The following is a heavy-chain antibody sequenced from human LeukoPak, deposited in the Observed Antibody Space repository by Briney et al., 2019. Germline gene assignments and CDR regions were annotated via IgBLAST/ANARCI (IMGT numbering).Heavy chain of an antibody. Sequence: GGSLRLSCAASGFTFSSYAMHWVRQAPGRGREWVAVISNDGSNKYYADSVKGRFTISRDNSKNTLYLQMNSLRAEDTAVYYCARDTSDTAMVFDYWGQGTLVTVSS. CDR1: GFTFSSYA. CDR2: ISNDGSNK. J-gene: IGHJ4*02. V-gene: IGHV3-30*04. CDR3: ARDTSDTAMVFDY. D-gene: IGHD5-18*01.